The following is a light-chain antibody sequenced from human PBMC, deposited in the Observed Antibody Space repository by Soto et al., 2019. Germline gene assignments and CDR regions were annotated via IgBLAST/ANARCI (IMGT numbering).Light chain of an antibody. V-gene: IGKV2-24*01. Sequence: DTVMTQTPLSSPVTLGQPASISCRSSQSLVYSDGNTYLSWLQQRSGQPPRLLIYHVSNRFSGVPGSFSGSGAGTDFTLKISRVEADYVGVFFCVDFTYFPRTFGQGTKVEI. J-gene: IGKJ1*01. CDR1: QSLVYSDGNTY. CDR3: VDFTYFPRT. CDR2: HVS.